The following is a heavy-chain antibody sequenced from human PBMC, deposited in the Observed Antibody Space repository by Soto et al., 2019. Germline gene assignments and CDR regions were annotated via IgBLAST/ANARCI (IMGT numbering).Heavy chain of an antibody. V-gene: IGHV3-20*04. CDR2: INWNGGST. J-gene: IGHJ6*02. Sequence: GGSLRLSCAASGFTFDDYGMSWVRQAPGKGLEWVSGINWNGGSTGYADSVKGRFTISRDNAKNSLYLQMNSLRAEDTALYYCARVKWELLYYYYYGMDVWGQGTTVTVSS. CDR3: ARVKWELLYYYYYGMDV. CDR1: GFTFDDYG. D-gene: IGHD1-26*01.